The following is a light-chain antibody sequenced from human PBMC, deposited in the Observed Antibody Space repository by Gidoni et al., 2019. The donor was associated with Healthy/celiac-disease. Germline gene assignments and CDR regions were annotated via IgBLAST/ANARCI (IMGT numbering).Light chain of an antibody. CDR1: QSVSSN. V-gene: IGKV3-15*01. Sequence: EIVMTQSPATLSVSPGERAPLSCRASQSVSSNLAWYQQKPGQAPRLLIYGASTRATGIPARFSGSGSGTDFTLTISSLQSEDFAVYYCQQYNNWPRTFGQGTKVEIK. CDR2: GAS. J-gene: IGKJ1*01. CDR3: QQYNNWPRT.